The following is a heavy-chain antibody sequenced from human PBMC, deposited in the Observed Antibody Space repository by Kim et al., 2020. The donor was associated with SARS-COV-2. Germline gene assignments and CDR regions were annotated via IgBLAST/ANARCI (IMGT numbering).Heavy chain of an antibody. CDR2: IYHSGST. D-gene: IGHD3-10*01. CDR3: GGGLLWFGELYHYFDY. CDR1: GGSISSSNW. J-gene: IGHJ4*02. V-gene: IGHV4-4*02. Sequence: SETLSLTCAVSGGSISSSNWWSWVRQPPGKGLELIGEIYHSGSTNYNPSLKSRVTISVDKSKNQFSLKLSSVTAADTAVYYCGGGLLWFGELYHYFDYWGQGTLVTVSS.